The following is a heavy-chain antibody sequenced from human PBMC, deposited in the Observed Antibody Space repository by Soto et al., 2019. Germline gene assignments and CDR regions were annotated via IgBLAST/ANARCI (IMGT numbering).Heavy chain of an antibody. V-gene: IGHV1-69*06. Sequence: QVQLVQSGAEVKKPGSSVKVSCTTSGGPFSSFAINWVRQAPGQGLEWMGGIIPLDGTTTYAEKIQGRVTITAYTSTSTAYMDLSSLTLEDTAVYYCARSFTKSRRGGVAFDYWGQGTLLTVSS. J-gene: IGHJ4*02. CDR2: IIPLDGTT. CDR3: ARSFTKSRRGGVAFDY. D-gene: IGHD3-3*01. CDR1: GGPFSSFA.